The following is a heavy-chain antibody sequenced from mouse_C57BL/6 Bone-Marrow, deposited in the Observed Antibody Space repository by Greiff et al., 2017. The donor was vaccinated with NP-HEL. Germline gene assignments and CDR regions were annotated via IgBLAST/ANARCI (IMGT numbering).Heavy chain of an antibody. J-gene: IGHJ4*01. CDR3: ARRGDYGTFYAMDY. D-gene: IGHD1-1*01. V-gene: IGHV5-15*01. CDR1: GFTFSDYG. CDR2: ISNLAYSI. Sequence: EVKLVESGGGLVQPGGSLKLSCAASGFTFSDYGMAWVRKAPRKGPEWVAFISNLAYSIYYAVTVTCRFTISRENAKNTLDLEMSSLRSEDTAMYYCARRGDYGTFYAMDYWGQGTSVTVSS.